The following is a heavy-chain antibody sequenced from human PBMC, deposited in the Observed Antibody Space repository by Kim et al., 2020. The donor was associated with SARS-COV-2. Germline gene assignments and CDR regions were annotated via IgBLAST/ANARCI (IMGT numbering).Heavy chain of an antibody. CDR2: ISYDGSNK. Sequence: GGSLRLSCAASGFTFSSYAMHWVRQAPGKGLEWVAVISYDGSNKYYADSVKGRFTISRDNSKNTLYLQMNSLRAEDTAVYYCARVPYQYCSSTSCPFKGYAFDIWGQGTMVTVSS. V-gene: IGHV3-30*04. CDR1: GFTFSSYA. CDR3: ARVPYQYCSSTSCPFKGYAFDI. D-gene: IGHD2-2*01. J-gene: IGHJ3*02.